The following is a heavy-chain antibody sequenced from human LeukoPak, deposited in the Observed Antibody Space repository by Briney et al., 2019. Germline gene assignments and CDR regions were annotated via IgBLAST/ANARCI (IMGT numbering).Heavy chain of an antibody. CDR2: MNPNSGNT. J-gene: IGHJ3*02. CDR1: GYTFTSYD. V-gene: IGHV1-8*01. CDR3: ARGSRYEWELQPYAFDI. D-gene: IGHD1-26*01. Sequence: GASVKVSCKASGYTFTSYDINWVRQATGQGLEWMGWMNPNSGNTGYAQKFQGRVTMTRNTSISTAYMELGSLRSEDTAVYYCARGSRYEWELQPYAFDIWGQGTMVTVSS.